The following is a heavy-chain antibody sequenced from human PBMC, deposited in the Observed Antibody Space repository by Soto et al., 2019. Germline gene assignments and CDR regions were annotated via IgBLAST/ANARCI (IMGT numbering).Heavy chain of an antibody. D-gene: IGHD2-15*01. CDR3: AKDEGYCSGGSCYQGGQNYYYGMDV. CDR2: ISGSGGST. J-gene: IGHJ6*02. Sequence: GGSLRLSCAASGFTFSSYAMSWVRQAPGKGLEWVSAISGSGGSTYYADSVKGRFTISRDNSKNTLYLQMNSLRAEDTAVYYCAKDEGYCSGGSCYQGGQNYYYGMDVWGQGTTVTVSS. CDR1: GFTFSSYA. V-gene: IGHV3-23*01.